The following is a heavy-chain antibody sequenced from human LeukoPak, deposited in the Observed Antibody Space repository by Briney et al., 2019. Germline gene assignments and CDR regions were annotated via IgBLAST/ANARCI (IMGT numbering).Heavy chain of an antibody. CDR1: GGSISSSSYY. CDR3: ARDLSCGSTSCSLFDY. Sequence: SETLSLTCTVSGGSISSSSYYWGWIRQPPGKGLEWIGSIYYSGSTYYNPSLKSRVTISVDTSKNQFSLKLSSVTAADTAVYYCARDLSCGSTSCSLFDYWGQGTLVTVSS. V-gene: IGHV4-39*07. J-gene: IGHJ4*02. CDR2: IYYSGST. D-gene: IGHD2-2*01.